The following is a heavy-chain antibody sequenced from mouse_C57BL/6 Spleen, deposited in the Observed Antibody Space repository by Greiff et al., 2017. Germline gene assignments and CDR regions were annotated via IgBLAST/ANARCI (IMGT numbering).Heavy chain of an antibody. J-gene: IGHJ1*03. CDR3: ARPYYGSSYGRYFDV. Sequence: EVKLVESGGGLVKPGGSLKLSCAASGFTFSDYGMHWVRQAPEKGLEWVAYISSGSSTTYYADTVKGRFTISRDNAKNTLFLQMTSLRSEDTVMYYCARPYYGSSYGRYFDVWGTGTTVTVSS. CDR1: GFTFSDYG. CDR2: ISSGSSTT. V-gene: IGHV5-17*01. D-gene: IGHD1-1*01.